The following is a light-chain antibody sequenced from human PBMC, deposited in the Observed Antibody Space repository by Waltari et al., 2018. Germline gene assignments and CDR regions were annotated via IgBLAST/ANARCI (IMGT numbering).Light chain of an antibody. J-gene: IGKJ4*01. CDR3: LHLSNFPLS. CDR1: QVISTH. CDR2: AAS. Sequence: DIQLTQSPSLLSASVRDRATITCRANQVISTHLAWHQQKPGKAPKLLIYAASTLQSAIPSRFSGSGSGTEFTLTIDSLQPEDFATYYCLHLSNFPLSFGGGTKVELK. V-gene: IGKV1-9*01.